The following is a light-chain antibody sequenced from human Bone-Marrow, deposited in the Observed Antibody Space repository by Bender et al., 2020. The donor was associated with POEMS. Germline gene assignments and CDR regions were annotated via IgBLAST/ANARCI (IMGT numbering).Light chain of an antibody. CDR3: SSYTLSNTYV. J-gene: IGLJ1*01. Sequence: QSALTQSASVSGSPGQSITISCTGTSSDIGAYNYVSWYQQHPGKAPKLMIYDVHSRPSGVSNRFSGSKSGNTASLTISGLQAEDEADYYCSSYTLSNTYVFGSGTKVTVL. CDR2: DVH. V-gene: IGLV2-14*01. CDR1: SSDIGAYNY.